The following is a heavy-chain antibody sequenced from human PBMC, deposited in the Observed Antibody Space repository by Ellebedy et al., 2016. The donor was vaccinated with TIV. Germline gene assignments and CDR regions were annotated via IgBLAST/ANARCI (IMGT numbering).Heavy chain of an antibody. D-gene: IGHD3-3*01. J-gene: IGHJ5*02. Sequence: GESLKISXAASGFTFSSYAMSWVRQAPGKGLEWVSAISGSGGSTYYADSVKGRFTISRDNSKNTLYLQMNSLRAEDTAVYYCAKDRGTLRFLEWLEDWFDPWGQGTLVTVSS. CDR1: GFTFSSYA. CDR3: AKDRGTLRFLEWLEDWFDP. CDR2: ISGSGGST. V-gene: IGHV3-23*01.